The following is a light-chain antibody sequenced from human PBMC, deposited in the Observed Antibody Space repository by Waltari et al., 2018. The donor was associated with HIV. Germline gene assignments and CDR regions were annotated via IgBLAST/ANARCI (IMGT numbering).Light chain of an antibody. CDR3: VGWDSSLSAYV. Sequence: QSFLTHPPSASGTPGQTVTISCSGSSSNIEKDNVYWYQQLPGMTPKLLIFKNFPRPSGVPDRFAPSKSCTSASLTIRGRLSADEADYYCVGWDSSLSAYVFGAGTKVAVL. J-gene: IGLJ1*01. CDR1: SSNIEKDN. V-gene: IGLV1-47*01. CDR2: KNF.